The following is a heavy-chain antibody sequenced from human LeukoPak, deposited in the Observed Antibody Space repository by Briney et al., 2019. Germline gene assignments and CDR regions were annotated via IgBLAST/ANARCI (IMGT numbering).Heavy chain of an antibody. Sequence: GGSLRLSCAASGFTFSSYSMNWVRQAPGKGLEWVSYISSSSTIYYADSVRGRFTISRDNAKNSLYLQMNSLRAEDTAVYYCARVDGMDVWGQGTTVTVSS. CDR2: ISSSSTI. CDR3: ARVDGMDV. J-gene: IGHJ6*02. CDR1: GFTFSSYS. V-gene: IGHV3-48*01.